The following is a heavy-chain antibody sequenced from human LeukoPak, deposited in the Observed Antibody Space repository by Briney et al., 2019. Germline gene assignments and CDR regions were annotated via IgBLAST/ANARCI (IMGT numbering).Heavy chain of an antibody. CDR2: IYTSGST. D-gene: IGHD5-18*01. CDR1: GGSISSFY. J-gene: IGHJ4*02. CDR3: ARGYSYGYYFDY. V-gene: IGHV4-4*07. Sequence: SETLSPTCTVSGGSISSFYWSWIRQPAGKGLEWIGRIYTSGSTNYNPSLKSRVTISVDKSKNQFSLKLSSVTAADTAVYYCARGYSYGYYFDYWGQGTLVTVSS.